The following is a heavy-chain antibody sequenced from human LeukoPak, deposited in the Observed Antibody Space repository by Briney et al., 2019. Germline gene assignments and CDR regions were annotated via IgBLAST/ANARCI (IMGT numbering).Heavy chain of an antibody. Sequence: PSETLSLTCTVSGGSISSYYWSWIRQPPGEGLEWIGSIYYNGNTDYNPSLKSRVTISVDTSNNQFSLKLSSVTAADTAVYYCARHGTQWLRYPNFDYWGQGTLVTVSS. V-gene: IGHV4-59*08. CDR1: GGSISSYY. CDR2: IYYNGNT. D-gene: IGHD6-19*01. CDR3: ARHGTQWLRYPNFDY. J-gene: IGHJ4*02.